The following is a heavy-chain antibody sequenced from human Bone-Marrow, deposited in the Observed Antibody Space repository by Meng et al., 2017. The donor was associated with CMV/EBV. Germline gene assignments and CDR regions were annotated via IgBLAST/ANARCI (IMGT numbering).Heavy chain of an antibody. V-gene: IGHV4-59*01. Sequence: GSLRLSCTVSGGSISSYYWSWIRQPPGKGLEWIGYIYYSGSTNYNPSLKSRVTISVDTSKNQFSLKLSSVTAADTAVYYCASSRWSGYYINYYYGMDVWGQGTTVTVS. CDR1: GGSISSYY. J-gene: IGHJ6*02. CDR3: ASSRWSGYYINYYYGMDV. D-gene: IGHD3-3*01. CDR2: IYYSGST.